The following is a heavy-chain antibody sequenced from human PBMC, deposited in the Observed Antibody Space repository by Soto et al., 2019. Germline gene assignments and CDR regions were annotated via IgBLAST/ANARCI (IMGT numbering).Heavy chain of an antibody. D-gene: IGHD3-10*01. V-gene: IGHV3-21*01. Sequence: PGGSLRLSCAASGFTFSSYSMDWVRQAPGKGLEWVSSISDSGGYIYYADSVKGRFTISRANAKNSPFLQMDSLRVEDTAVYYCAREGGPGFGELLVWGQGALVTVSS. CDR1: GFTFSSYS. CDR3: AREGGPGFGELLV. J-gene: IGHJ4*02. CDR2: ISDSGGYI.